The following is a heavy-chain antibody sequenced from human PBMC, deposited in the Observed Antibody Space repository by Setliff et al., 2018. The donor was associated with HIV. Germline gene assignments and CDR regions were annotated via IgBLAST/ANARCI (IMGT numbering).Heavy chain of an antibody. J-gene: IGHJ3*02. CDR2: IDPNGGAT. Sequence: DSVKVSCKAFGYTFNSYFLHWVRQAPGQGLEWLGIIDPNGGATNNAQQLQGRLIVTTDTSTGTLYMELCNLSSDDSAVYYCARAGGGATDQAFDIWGQVTMVTVSS. CDR3: ARAGGGATDQAFDI. D-gene: IGHD2-15*01. V-gene: IGHV1-46*02. CDR1: GYTFNSYF.